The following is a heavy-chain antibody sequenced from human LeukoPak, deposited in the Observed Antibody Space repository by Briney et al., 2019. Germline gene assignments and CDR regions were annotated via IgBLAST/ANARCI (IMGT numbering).Heavy chain of an antibody. CDR3: ARVFSGDCSSTSCYNDTVGWFDP. D-gene: IGHD2-2*02. Sequence: SETLSLTCTVSGGSISSGGYYWSWIRQHPGKGLEWIGYIYYSGSTYYNPSLKSRVTISVDTSKNQFSLKLSSVTAADTAVYYCARVFSGDCSSTSCYNDTVGWFDPWGQGTLVTVSS. J-gene: IGHJ5*02. CDR1: GGSISSGGYY. CDR2: IYYSGST. V-gene: IGHV4-31*03.